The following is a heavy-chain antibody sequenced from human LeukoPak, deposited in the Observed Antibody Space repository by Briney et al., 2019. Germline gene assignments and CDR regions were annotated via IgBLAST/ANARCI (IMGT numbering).Heavy chain of an antibody. J-gene: IGHJ3*02. CDR1: GYTFTSYA. Sequence: GASVKVSCKASGYTFTSYAMHWVRQAPGQRLEWMGWINAGNGNTKYSQKFQGRITITRDTSASTAYMELSSLRSEDTAVYYCARASMVRGVRAFDIWGQGTMVTVSS. CDR3: ARASMVRGVRAFDI. D-gene: IGHD3-10*01. CDR2: INAGNGNT. V-gene: IGHV1-3*01.